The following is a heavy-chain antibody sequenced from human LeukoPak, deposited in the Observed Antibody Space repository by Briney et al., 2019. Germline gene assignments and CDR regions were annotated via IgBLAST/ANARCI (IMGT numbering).Heavy chain of an antibody. J-gene: IGHJ5*02. D-gene: IGHD6-13*01. CDR3: ARRGEDSSSWSNWFDP. V-gene: IGHV5-51*01. Sequence: GESLKISCKGSGYSFTSYWIGWVRQMPGKGLEWMGIIYPGDSDTRYSPSFQGQVTISADKSISTAYLQWSSLKASDTAMYYCARRGEDSSSWSNWFDPWGQGTLVTVSS. CDR2: IYPGDSDT. CDR1: GYSFTSYW.